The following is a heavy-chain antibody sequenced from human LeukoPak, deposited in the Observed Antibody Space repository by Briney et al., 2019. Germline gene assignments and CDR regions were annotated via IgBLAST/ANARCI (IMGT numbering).Heavy chain of an antibody. D-gene: IGHD3-10*01. V-gene: IGHV4-38-2*01. CDR1: GYSISSGYY. CDR2: IYHSGST. Sequence: SETLSLTCAVPGYSISSGYYWGWIRQPPGKGLEWIGSIYHSGSTYYNPSLKSRVTISVDTSKNQFSLKLSSVTAADTAVYYCASRVYYYGSGSYYSWFDPWGQGTLVTVSS. J-gene: IGHJ5*02. CDR3: ASRVYYYGSGSYYSWFDP.